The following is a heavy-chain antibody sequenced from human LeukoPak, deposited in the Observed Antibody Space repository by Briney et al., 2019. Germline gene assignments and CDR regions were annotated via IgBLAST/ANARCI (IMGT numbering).Heavy chain of an antibody. CDR1: GGSISSYY. J-gene: IGHJ5*02. CDR3: ARFIVAVEENWFDP. CDR2: IYYSGST. Sequence: SETLSLTCTVSGGSISSYYWSWIRQPPGKGLEWIGYIYYSGSTNYNPSLKSRVTISVDTSKNQFSLKLSSVTAADTAVYYCARFIVAVEENWFDPWGQGTLVAVSS. D-gene: IGHD2-15*01. V-gene: IGHV4-59*01.